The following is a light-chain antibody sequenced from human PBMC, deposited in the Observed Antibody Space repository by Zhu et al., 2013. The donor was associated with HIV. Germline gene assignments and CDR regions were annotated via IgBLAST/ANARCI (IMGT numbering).Light chain of an antibody. Sequence: EIVLTQSPGTLSLSPGERATLSCTASQSVSSSYLTWYQQRPGQAPRLLIFDASNRATGIPARFSGSGSGTDFTLTIRSLQSDDFAVYYCQQYNRWPPITFGQGTRLEIK. V-gene: IGKV3-20*01. J-gene: IGKJ5*01. CDR1: QSVSSSY. CDR2: DAS. CDR3: QQYNRWPPIT.